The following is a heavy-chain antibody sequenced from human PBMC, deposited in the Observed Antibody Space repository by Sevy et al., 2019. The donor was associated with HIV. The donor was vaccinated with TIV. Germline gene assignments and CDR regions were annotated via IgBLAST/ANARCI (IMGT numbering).Heavy chain of an antibody. CDR2: ISSGSGYI. CDR1: GFSISEYN. D-gene: IGHD3-3*01. J-gene: IGHJ6*02. Sequence: GGSLRLSCAASGFSISEYNMNWVRQAPGKGLEWVSFISSGSGYIYYADSMKGRLTISRDNAKNSLYLQLISLRAEDTAVYYCARDKTILEGRYGMDVWGQGTTVTVSS. V-gene: IGHV3-21*01. CDR3: ARDKTILEGRYGMDV.